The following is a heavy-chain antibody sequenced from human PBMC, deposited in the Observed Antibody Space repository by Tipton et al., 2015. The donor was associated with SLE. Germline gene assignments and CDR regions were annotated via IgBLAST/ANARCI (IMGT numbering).Heavy chain of an antibody. CDR2: ITRRGKT. CDR3: AQAHLWGSYRYASDI. D-gene: IGHD3-16*02. CDR1: DGSLSNYY. J-gene: IGHJ3*02. Sequence: TLSLTCAVHDGSLSNYYWSWFRRPPGRGLEWIGEITRRGKTNYNPSLKSRVTISVDTSKNQFSLNLRSVTAADTAVYYCAQAHLWGSYRYASDIWGQGTMVTVSS. V-gene: IGHV4-34*01.